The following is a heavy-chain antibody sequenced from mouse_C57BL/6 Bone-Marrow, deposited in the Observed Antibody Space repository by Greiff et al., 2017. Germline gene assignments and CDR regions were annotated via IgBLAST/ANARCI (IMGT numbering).Heavy chain of an antibody. D-gene: IGHD1-1*01. V-gene: IGHV3-6*01. Sequence: LMESGPGLVKPSQSLSLTCSVTGYSITSGYYWNWILQFPGNKLEWMGYISYDGSNNYNPSLKNRISITRDTSKNQFFLKLNPVTTEDTATYYCARGGHYYGTPDWYFDVWGTGTTVTVSS. CDR3: ARGGHYYGTPDWYFDV. CDR2: ISYDGSN. CDR1: GYSITSGYY. J-gene: IGHJ1*03.